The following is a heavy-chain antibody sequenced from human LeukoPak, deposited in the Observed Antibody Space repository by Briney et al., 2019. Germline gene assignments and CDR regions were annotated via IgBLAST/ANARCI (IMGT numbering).Heavy chain of an antibody. CDR1: GFTFDDYA. CDR3: AKAYYYGSGSYSPCDY. CDR2: ITWDGGGT. J-gene: IGHJ4*02. V-gene: IGHV3-43D*03. D-gene: IGHD3-10*01. Sequence: GGSLRLSCAASGFTFDDYAMHWVRQAPGKGLEWVSLITWDGGGTYYADSVKGRFTISRDNSKNSLYLQMNSLRAEDTALYYCAKAYYYGSGSYSPCDYWGQGTRVTVSS.